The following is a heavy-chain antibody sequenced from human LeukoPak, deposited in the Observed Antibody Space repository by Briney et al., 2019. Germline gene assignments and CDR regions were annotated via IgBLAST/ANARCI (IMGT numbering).Heavy chain of an antibody. CDR1: GGSISSNY. Sequence: SETLSLTCTVSGGSISSNYWSWIRQPPGKGLQWVGYINYSGNTNYNPSLTGRVTVSVDTSKSQFSLKLSSVTAADTAVYYCARVTYSSSSMSLDAFDIWGQGTMVTVSS. J-gene: IGHJ3*02. D-gene: IGHD6-6*01. CDR3: ARVTYSSSSMSLDAFDI. V-gene: IGHV4-59*08. CDR2: INYSGNT.